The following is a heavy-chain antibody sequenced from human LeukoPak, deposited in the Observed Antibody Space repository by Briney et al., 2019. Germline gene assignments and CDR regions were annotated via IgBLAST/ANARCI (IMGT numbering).Heavy chain of an antibody. CDR1: GYSISSGYY. D-gene: IGHD6-19*01. Sequence: SETVSLTCTVSGYSISSGYYWGWLRQPPGKGLEWIGSINHSGSTYYNPSLKSRVTISVDTSKNQFSLRLSSVTAADTAVYYCARVLPLGYSSGWLFDYWGQGTLVTVSS. J-gene: IGHJ4*02. CDR3: ARVLPLGYSSGWLFDY. CDR2: INHSGST. V-gene: IGHV4-38-2*02.